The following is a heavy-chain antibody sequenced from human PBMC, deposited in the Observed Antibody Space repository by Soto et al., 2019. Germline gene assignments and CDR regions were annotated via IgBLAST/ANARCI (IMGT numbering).Heavy chain of an antibody. V-gene: IGHV3-21*01. J-gene: IGHJ6*02. CDR3: ASPRTWNHRLGMDV. CDR2: ISSNSTYI. D-gene: IGHD1-1*01. CDR1: GFTFRSCS. Sequence: GGXLRLSCAASGFTFRSCSMNWVRQAPGKGLEWVSSISSNSTYIYYADSVKGRSTISRDNAKNSLYLQMNSLRAEDTAVYYCASPRTWNHRLGMDVWGQGTTVTVSS.